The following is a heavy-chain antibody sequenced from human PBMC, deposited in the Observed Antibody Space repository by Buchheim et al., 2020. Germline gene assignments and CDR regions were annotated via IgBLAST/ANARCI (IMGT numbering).Heavy chain of an antibody. CDR3: ASGTDCSSTSCYGAGSGMDV. CDR2: INHSGST. V-gene: IGHV4-34*01. J-gene: IGHJ6*02. D-gene: IGHD2-2*01. CDR1: GGSFSGYY. Sequence: QVQLQQWGAGLLKPSETLSLTCAVYGGSFSGYYWSWIRQPPGKGLEWIGEINHSGSTNYNPSLKSRVTISVDTSKNQFSLKLSSVTAADTAVYYCASGTDCSSTSCYGAGSGMDVWGQGTT.